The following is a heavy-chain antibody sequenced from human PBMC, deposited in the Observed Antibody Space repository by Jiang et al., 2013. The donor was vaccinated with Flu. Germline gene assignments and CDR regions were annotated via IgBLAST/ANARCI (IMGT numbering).Heavy chain of an antibody. D-gene: IGHD5-18*01. CDR3: AACRGYTYGLGEYYFAY. CDR1: GGSFSGYY. CDR2: INHDGIT. V-gene: IGHV4-34*01. Sequence: LLKPSETLSLTCGVYGGSFSGYYWTWIRQPPGEGLEWIGEINHDGITNYNPSLKSRVTMSVDTSKKQFSLKLSSVTAADTAVYYCAACRGYTYGLGEYYFAYWGQGTLVTVSS. J-gene: IGHJ4*02.